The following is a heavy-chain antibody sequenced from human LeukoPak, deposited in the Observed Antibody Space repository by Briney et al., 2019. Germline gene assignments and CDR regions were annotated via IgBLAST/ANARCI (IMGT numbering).Heavy chain of an antibody. Sequence: SVKVSCKASGGTFSSYAISWVRQAPGQGLEWMGGIIPIFGTANYAQKFQGRVTITADESTSTGYMELSSLRSEDTAVYYCARDLAYCGGDCYSVAFDIWGQGTMVTVSS. CDR3: ARDLAYCGGDCYSVAFDI. CDR1: GGTFSSYA. J-gene: IGHJ3*02. V-gene: IGHV1-69*01. CDR2: IIPIFGTA. D-gene: IGHD2-21*01.